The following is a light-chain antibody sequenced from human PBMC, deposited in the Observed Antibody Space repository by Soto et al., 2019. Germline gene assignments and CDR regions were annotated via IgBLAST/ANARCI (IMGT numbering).Light chain of an antibody. CDR2: QVS. V-gene: IGKV2-30*01. CDR3: MQGTPLFT. Sequence: DVVLTQSPLSLPVTLGQPASISCRSSQSLVNSDGNTYLNWFQQRPGQSPRRLIYQVSNRDSGVPDRFSGSGSGTDFTLKISRVEAEDVGVYYCMQGTPLFTFGPGTNVDIK. CDR1: QSLVNSDGNTY. J-gene: IGKJ3*01.